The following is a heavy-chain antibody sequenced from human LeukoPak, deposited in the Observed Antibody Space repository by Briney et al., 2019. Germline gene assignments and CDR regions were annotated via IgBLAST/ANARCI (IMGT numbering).Heavy chain of an antibody. V-gene: IGHV4-34*01. CDR1: GGSFSGYY. Sequence: PSETLSLTCAVYGGSFSGYYWSWIRQPPGKGLEWIGEINHSGSTNYNPSLKSRVTISVDTSKNQFSLKLSSVTAADTAVYYCARVLDYSSSWYLTRPHGMDVWGQGTTVTVSS. CDR3: ARVLDYSSSWYLTRPHGMDV. CDR2: INHSGST. J-gene: IGHJ6*02. D-gene: IGHD6-13*01.